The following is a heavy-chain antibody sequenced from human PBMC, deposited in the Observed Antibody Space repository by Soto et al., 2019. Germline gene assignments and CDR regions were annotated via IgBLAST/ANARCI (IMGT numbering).Heavy chain of an antibody. CDR1: GGSIRNYY. V-gene: IGHV4-59*08. CDR2: IYYSGST. D-gene: IGHD3-16*01. Sequence: SETLSLTCTVSGGSIRNYYWSWIRQPPGKGLEWIGHIYYSGSTTYNPSLKSRITISVDTSKNQFSLKLSSVTAADTAVYYCARGCRWGGHYYFDYWGQGTLVTVSS. J-gene: IGHJ4*02. CDR3: ARGCRWGGHYYFDY.